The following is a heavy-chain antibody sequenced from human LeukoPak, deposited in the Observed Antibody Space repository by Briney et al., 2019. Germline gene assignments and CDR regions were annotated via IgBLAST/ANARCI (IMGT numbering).Heavy chain of an antibody. D-gene: IGHD2-2*01. Sequence: SVKVSCKASGFTFTSSAMQWVRQARGQRLEWIGWIVVGSGNTNYAQKFQERVTITRDMSTSTACMELSSLRSEDTAVYYCAALVHCSSTSCRSDAFDIWGQGTMVTVSS. CDR3: AALVHCSSTSCRSDAFDI. J-gene: IGHJ3*02. CDR1: GFTFTSSA. V-gene: IGHV1-58*02. CDR2: IVVGSGNT.